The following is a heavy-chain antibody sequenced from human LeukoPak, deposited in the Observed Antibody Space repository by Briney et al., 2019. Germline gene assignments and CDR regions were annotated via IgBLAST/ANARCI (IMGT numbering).Heavy chain of an antibody. D-gene: IGHD3-10*01. CDR2: IIPILGIA. CDR3: ARDGGGLEELLLPPVF. CDR1: GGTFSSYA. J-gene: IGHJ4*02. Sequence: ASVKVSCKASGGTFSSYAISWVRQAPGQGLEWMGRIIPILGIANYAQKFQGRVTITADKSTSTAYMELSSLRSEDTAVYYCARDGGGLEELLLPPVFWGQGTLVTVSS. V-gene: IGHV1-69*04.